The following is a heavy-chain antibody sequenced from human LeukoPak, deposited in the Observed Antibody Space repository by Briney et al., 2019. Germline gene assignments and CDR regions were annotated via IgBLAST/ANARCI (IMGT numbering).Heavy chain of an antibody. CDR1: GFTFSSYG. CDR3: ARGALWVVVVAATIFCY. CDR2: IWYDGSNK. Sequence: PGGSLRLSCAASGFTFSSYGMHWVRQAPGRGLEWVAVIWYDGSNKYYADSVKGRFTISRDNSKNTLYLQMNSLRAEDTAVYYCARGALWVVVVAATIFCYWGQGTLVTVSS. J-gene: IGHJ4*02. D-gene: IGHD2-15*01. V-gene: IGHV3-33*01.